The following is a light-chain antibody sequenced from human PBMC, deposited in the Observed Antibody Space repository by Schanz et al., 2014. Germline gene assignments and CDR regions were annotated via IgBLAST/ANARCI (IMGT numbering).Light chain of an antibody. CDR1: QSVSSSH. Sequence: EIVLTQSPGTLSLSPGERVTLSCRASQSVSSSHLGWYQQKPGQAPRLLIYGTSSRATGFPDRFSGSGSGTDFTLTISRLEPEDFAVYYCQQRSNWPPGYTFGQGTKLEIK. CDR2: GTS. V-gene: IGKV3D-20*02. CDR3: QQRSNWPPGYT. J-gene: IGKJ2*01.